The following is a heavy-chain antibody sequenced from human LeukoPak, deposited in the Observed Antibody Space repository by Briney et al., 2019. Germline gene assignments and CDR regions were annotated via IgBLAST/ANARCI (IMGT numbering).Heavy chain of an antibody. Sequence: SETLSLTCTDSGGSISSYYWSWIRQPPGKGLEWIGYLYYSGNTNYNPSLKSRVTISVDTSKNQFSLKLGSVTAADTAVYYCTRASSGYSFDYWGQGTLVTVSS. CDR1: GGSISSYY. CDR2: LYYSGNT. D-gene: IGHD3-22*01. J-gene: IGHJ4*02. V-gene: IGHV4-59*01. CDR3: TRASSGYSFDY.